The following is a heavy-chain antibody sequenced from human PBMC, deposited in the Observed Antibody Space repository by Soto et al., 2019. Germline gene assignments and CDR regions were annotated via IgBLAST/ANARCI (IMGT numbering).Heavy chain of an antibody. CDR3: AKDILLEYPYSWFDP. V-gene: IGHV3-23*01. J-gene: IGHJ5*02. Sequence: GGSLRLSCAASGFTFSSYAMHWVRQAPGKGLEWVSVISGSGGSTYYADSVKGRFTISRDNSKNTLYLQMNSLRAEDTAVYYCAKDILLEYPYSWFDPWGQGTLVTVSS. CDR2: ISGSGGST. CDR1: GFTFSSYA. D-gene: IGHD3-3*01.